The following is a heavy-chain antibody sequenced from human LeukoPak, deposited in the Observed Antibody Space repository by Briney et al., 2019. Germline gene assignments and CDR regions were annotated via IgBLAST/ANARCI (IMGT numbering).Heavy chain of an antibody. D-gene: IGHD5-24*01. CDR1: GFTFSSYA. V-gene: IGHV3-23*01. Sequence: GGSLRLSCAASGFTFSSYAMSWVRQAPGKGLEWVSGISGSGVYTYYADSVKGRFTISRDNSKNTLYLVMNSLRVDDTAVYYCAKAVDLATISVDIWGQGTMVTVSS. J-gene: IGHJ3*02. CDR3: AKAVDLATISVDI. CDR2: ISGSGVYT.